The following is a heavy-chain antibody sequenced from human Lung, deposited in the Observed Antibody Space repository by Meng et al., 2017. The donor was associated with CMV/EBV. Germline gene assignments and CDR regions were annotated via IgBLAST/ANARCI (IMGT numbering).Heavy chain of an antibody. CDR1: GFTFSSYA. CDR2: ISGSDGST. CDR3: ARDGAQGVVIVIPGSTSMDL. D-gene: IGHD2/OR15-2a*01. Sequence: GGSLRLSCAASGFTFSSYAMSWVRQAPGKGLEWVSAISGSDGSTYYTDSVKGRFTISRDNSKNTLYLQMNSLRAEDTAVYYCARDGAQGVVIVIPGSTSMDLXGQGXTVTVSS. V-gene: IGHV3-23*01. J-gene: IGHJ6*02.